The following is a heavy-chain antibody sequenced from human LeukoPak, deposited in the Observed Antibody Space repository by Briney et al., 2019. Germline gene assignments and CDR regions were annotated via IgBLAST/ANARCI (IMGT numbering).Heavy chain of an antibody. CDR3: ARLVEQFSGSYYYFGY. Sequence: GESLKISCKGSGYSFTSYWIGWVRQMPGKGLEWMGIIYPGDSDTRYSPSFQGQVTISADKSISTAYLQWSSLKASDTAMYYCARLVEQFSGSYYYFGYWGQGTLVTVSS. J-gene: IGHJ4*02. CDR1: GYSFTSYW. V-gene: IGHV5-51*01. D-gene: IGHD1-26*01. CDR2: IYPGDSDT.